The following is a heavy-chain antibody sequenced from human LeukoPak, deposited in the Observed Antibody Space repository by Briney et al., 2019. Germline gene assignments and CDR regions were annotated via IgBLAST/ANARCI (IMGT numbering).Heavy chain of an antibody. V-gene: IGHV3-30*03. D-gene: IGHD5-12*01. CDR3: ARVLGGYSGYGDY. Sequence: GVSLRLSCAVSGFTFSDYGKHWVRQAPGKGLEWVAVISYDGSNKYYADSVKGRFTISRDNSKNTLYLQMNSLRAEDTAVYYCARVLGGYSGYGDYWGQGTLVTVSS. CDR2: ISYDGSNK. CDR1: GFTFSDYG. J-gene: IGHJ4*02.